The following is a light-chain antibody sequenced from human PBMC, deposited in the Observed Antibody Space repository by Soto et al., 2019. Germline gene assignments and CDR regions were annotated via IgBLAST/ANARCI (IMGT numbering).Light chain of an antibody. V-gene: IGKV3-15*01. CDR3: QQYNNWPPYT. Sequence: EILMTQSPATLSVSPGERATLSCRASQSVGYNLAWYQQKPGQAPRLLIYGASTRATGIPARFSGSGSGTKFTLTVSSLQSEDFAVYYCQQYNNWPPYTFGQGTKLEIK. CDR1: QSVGYN. J-gene: IGKJ2*01. CDR2: GAS.